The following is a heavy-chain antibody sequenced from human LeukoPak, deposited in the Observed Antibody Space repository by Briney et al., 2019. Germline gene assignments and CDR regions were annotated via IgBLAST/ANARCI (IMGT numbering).Heavy chain of an antibody. J-gene: IGHJ4*02. CDR1: GYTFTGYY. CDR2: INPNSGGT. Sequence: ASVKVSCKASGYTFTGYYMHWVRQAPGQGLEWMGWINPNSGGTNYAQKFQGRVTMTRDTSISTAYMEPSRLRSDDTAVYYCARPPFLRGYSYGFWGQGTLVTVSS. V-gene: IGHV1-2*02. CDR3: ARPPFLRGYSYGF. D-gene: IGHD5-18*01.